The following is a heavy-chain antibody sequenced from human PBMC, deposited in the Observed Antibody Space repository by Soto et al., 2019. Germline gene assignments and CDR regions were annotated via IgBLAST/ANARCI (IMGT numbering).Heavy chain of an antibody. CDR3: ARDEAATLDY. D-gene: IGHD2-15*01. J-gene: IGHJ4*02. CDR1: GGSISSGGYY. V-gene: IGHV4-31*03. Sequence: QVQLQESGPGLVKPSQTLSLTCPVSGGSISSGGYYWSWIRQHTGKGLEWIGYIYYSGSTYYNPSPKSRVTISVDTSKNQFSLKLSSVTAADTAVYYCARDEAATLDYWGQGTLVTVSS. CDR2: IYYSGST.